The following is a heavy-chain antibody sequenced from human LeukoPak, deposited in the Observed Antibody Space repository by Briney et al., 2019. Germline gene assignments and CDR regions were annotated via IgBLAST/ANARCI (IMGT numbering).Heavy chain of an antibody. V-gene: IGHV3-64*01. CDR1: GFTFSSYA. D-gene: IGHD4-17*01. J-gene: IGHJ4*02. Sequence: GGSLRLSCAASGFTFSSYAMHWVRQAPGKGLEYVSAISSNVGSTYYANSVKGRFTISRDNSKNTLYLQMGSLRAEDMAVYYCARGAMTTVIAHLGYWGQGTLVTVSS. CDR3: ARGAMTTVIAHLGY. CDR2: ISSNVGST.